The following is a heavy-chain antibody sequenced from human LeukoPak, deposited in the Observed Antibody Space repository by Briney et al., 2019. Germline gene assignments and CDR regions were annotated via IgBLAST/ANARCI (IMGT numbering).Heavy chain of an antibody. CDR3: AREVDRSFGY. J-gene: IGHJ4*02. CDR1: GFRFTGFW. Sequence: GGSLRLSCAASGFRFTGFWMSWVRQAPGKGPEWVANINQESTETYYVDSVRGRFTISRDNAKNSLSLQMNSLRVEDTAVYYCAREVDRSFGYWGQGNFVTV. D-gene: IGHD2-15*01. V-gene: IGHV3-7*01. CDR2: INQESTET.